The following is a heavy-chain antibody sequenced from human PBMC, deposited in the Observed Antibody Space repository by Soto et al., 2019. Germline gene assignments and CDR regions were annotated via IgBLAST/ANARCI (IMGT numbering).Heavy chain of an antibody. CDR1: GFTFSDYY. CDR3: AIATYYYDSSGYSFDY. J-gene: IGHJ4*02. CDR2: ISSSSSYT. D-gene: IGHD3-22*01. Sequence: GGSLRLSCAASGFTFSDYYMSWIRQAPGKGLEWVSYISSSSSYTNYADSVKGRFTISRDNAKNSLYLQMNSLRAEDTAVYYCAIATYYYDSSGYSFDYWGQGTLVTVSS. V-gene: IGHV3-11*06.